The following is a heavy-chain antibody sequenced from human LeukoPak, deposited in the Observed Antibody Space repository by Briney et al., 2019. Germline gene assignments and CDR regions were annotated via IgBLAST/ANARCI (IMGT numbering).Heavy chain of an antibody. CDR3: ARAAHTTYVLGRYYYYAMDV. CDR2: ISGNSGRT. Sequence: PGGSLRLSCAASGFTFSSYAMSWVRQAPGKGLEWVSSISGNSGRTYYADSVKGRFTISSDNPKNTLYLQMDSLRAEDTAVHYCARAAHTTYVLGRYYYYAMDVWGQGTTVTVSS. J-gene: IGHJ6*02. V-gene: IGHV3-23*01. CDR1: GFTFSSYA. D-gene: IGHD3-10*01.